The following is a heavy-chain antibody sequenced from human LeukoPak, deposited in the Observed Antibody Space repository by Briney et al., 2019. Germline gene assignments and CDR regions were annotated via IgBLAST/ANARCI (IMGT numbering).Heavy chain of an antibody. V-gene: IGHV4-30-4*08. CDR3: ASTDCSNTNCFGANWFDP. CDR1: GGSISSGDHY. D-gene: IGHD2-2*01. J-gene: IGHJ5*02. CDR2: IYYSGGT. Sequence: SQTLSLTCTVSGGSISSGDHYWSWIRQPPGRGLEWIGYIYYSGGTYYNPSLKSRATISIDTPKSQFSLKLNSVTAADTAVYFCASTDCSNTNCFGANWFDPWGQGTLVTVSS.